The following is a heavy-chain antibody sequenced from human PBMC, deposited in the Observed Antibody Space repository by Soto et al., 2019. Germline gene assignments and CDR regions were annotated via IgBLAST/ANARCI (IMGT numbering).Heavy chain of an antibody. D-gene: IGHD2-2*01. Sequence: GGPLRHSCAASGVTFGSYSMNWVRQAPGKGLEWVSSISSSSSYIYYADSVKGRFTISRDNAKNSLYLQMNSLRAEDTAVYYCARVPQSGLVARSGMDVWGQGTTVTVSS. CDR2: ISSSSSYI. CDR1: GVTFGSYS. J-gene: IGHJ6*02. V-gene: IGHV3-21*01. CDR3: ARVPQSGLVARSGMDV.